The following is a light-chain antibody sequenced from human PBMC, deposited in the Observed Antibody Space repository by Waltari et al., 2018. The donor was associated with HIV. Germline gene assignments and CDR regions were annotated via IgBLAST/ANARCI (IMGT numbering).Light chain of an antibody. V-gene: IGLV1-47*01. CDR3: AAWDDSLSAWL. CDR1: RSNIVTNY. J-gene: IGLJ2*01. Sequence: QSVLTQPPSASGTPGQRVTISCSGSRSNIVTNYVPWYKQFPGTAPELVVYHTNQRPLGVPDRFSGSKSGTSASLAISGLRSEDEADYYCAAWDDSLSAWLFGGGTRLNVL. CDR2: HTN.